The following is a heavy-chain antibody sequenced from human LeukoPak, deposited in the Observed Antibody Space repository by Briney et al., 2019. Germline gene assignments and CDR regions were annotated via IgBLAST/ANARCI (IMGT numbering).Heavy chain of an antibody. D-gene: IGHD1-26*01. V-gene: IGHV3-74*01. CDR3: ARDSVGELLYY. Sequence: GGSXRXSXAXXGFXFSSYWKHWVRQAPGKGLVWVSRINSDGSSTSYADSVKGRFTISRDNAKNTLYLQMNSLRAEDTAVYYCARDSVGELLYYWGQGTLVTVSS. CDR1: GFXFSSYW. CDR2: INSDGSST. J-gene: IGHJ4*02.